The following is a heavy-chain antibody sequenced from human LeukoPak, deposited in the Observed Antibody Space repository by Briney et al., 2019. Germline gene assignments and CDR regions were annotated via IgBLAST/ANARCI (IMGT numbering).Heavy chain of an antibody. Sequence: GASVKVSCKASGYTFTSYDINWVRQGTGQGLEWMGWMNPNSGNTGYAQKFQGRVTMTRNTSISTAYMELSSLRSEDTAVYYCASLGLGYCSSTSCHTDYWGQGTLVTVSS. J-gene: IGHJ4*02. CDR3: ASLGLGYCSSTSCHTDY. D-gene: IGHD2-2*01. CDR2: MNPNSGNT. CDR1: GYTFTSYD. V-gene: IGHV1-8*01.